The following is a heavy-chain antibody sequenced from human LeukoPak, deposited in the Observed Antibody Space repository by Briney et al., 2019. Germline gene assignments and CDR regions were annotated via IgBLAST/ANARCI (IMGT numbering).Heavy chain of an antibody. Sequence: ASVKVSCKASGYNFGIFGISWVRQAPGQGLEWMGWISASNGNTNYAQNLQGRVTVTIDTSTSTAYMELRSLRSDDTAVYYCARVGVVVPAAWFDPWGQGTLVTVSS. CDR1: GYNFGIFG. CDR3: ARVGVVVPAAWFDP. V-gene: IGHV1-18*01. CDR2: ISASNGNT. D-gene: IGHD2-2*01. J-gene: IGHJ5*02.